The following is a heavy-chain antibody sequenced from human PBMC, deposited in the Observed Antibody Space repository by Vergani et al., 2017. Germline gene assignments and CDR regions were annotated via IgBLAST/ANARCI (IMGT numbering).Heavy chain of an antibody. CDR1: GDSLRGHY. D-gene: IGHD2-8*01. V-gene: IGHV4-34*02. J-gene: IGHJ4*02. Sequence: QVQLRQWGAGLVKPSETLSLTCGIYGDSLRGHYWSWIRQPPGKGLEWIGEIRHDGITHYSPSLKSRVTISIDTSTHQFSLNLRSVTAADTAVYYCAREGYYTNGVCFTLFDVWGQGALVTVSS. CDR2: IRHDGIT. CDR3: AREGYYTNGVCFTLFDV.